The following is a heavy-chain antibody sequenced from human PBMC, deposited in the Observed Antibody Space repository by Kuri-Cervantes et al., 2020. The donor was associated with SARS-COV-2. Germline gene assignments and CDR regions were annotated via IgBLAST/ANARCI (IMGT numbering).Heavy chain of an antibody. CDR2: ISAHNGNT. Sequence: ASVKVSCKASGYTFTGYYMHWVRQAPGQGLEWMGWISAHNGNTNYAQKLQGRVTMTTDTSTSTAYMELRSLRSDDTAVYYCARNLGVLAFGELLDWGQGTLVTVSS. CDR3: ARNLGVLAFGELLD. J-gene: IGHJ4*02. CDR1: GYTFTGYY. V-gene: IGHV1-18*04. D-gene: IGHD3-10*01.